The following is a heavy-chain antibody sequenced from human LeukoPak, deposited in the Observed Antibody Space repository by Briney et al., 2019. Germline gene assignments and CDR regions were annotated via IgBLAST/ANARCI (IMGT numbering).Heavy chain of an antibody. CDR2: IYYSGST. Sequence: SETLSLTCTVSGGSISSYYWSWIRQPPGKGLEWIGYIYYSGSTNYNPSLKSRVSISVDTSKNQFSLKLSSVTAADTAVYYCARDNGANSGAFDIWGQGTMVTVSS. CDR1: GGSISSYY. CDR3: ARDNGANSGAFDI. V-gene: IGHV4-59*01. D-gene: IGHD4-17*01. J-gene: IGHJ3*02.